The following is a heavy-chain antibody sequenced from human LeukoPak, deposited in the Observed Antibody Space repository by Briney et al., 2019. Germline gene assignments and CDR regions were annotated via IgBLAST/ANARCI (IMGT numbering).Heavy chain of an antibody. J-gene: IGHJ4*02. V-gene: IGHV3-30*01. CDR1: AFIFSSYA. CDR3: AKDETRGYDYHNEFDY. D-gene: IGHD3-22*01. CDR2: ISFDGTNK. Sequence: GGSLRLSCAASAFIFSSYAMHWVRQAPGRGLEWVAVISFDGTNKYYADSVKGRFTISRDNSKNTLYLQMNSLRAEDTAVYYCAKDETRGYDYHNEFDYWGQGTLVTVSS.